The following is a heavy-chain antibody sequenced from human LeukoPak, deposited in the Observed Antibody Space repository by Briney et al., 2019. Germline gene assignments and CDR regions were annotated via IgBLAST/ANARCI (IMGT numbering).Heavy chain of an antibody. Sequence: SETLSLTCTVSGGSISSSNYYWGWIRQPPGKGLEWIGSIYYSGSTHYNASLKSRVTISVDTSKNQFSLKLTSVTAADTAVYYCASIRASLSRSSLPFDYWGQGTLVTVSS. J-gene: IGHJ4*02. CDR1: GGSISSSNYY. D-gene: IGHD6-6*01. CDR3: ASIRASLSRSSLPFDY. V-gene: IGHV4-39*07. CDR2: IYYSGST.